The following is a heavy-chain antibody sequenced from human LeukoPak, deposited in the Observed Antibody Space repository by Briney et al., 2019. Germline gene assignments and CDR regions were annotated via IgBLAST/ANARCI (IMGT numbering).Heavy chain of an antibody. D-gene: IGHD5-18*01. CDR1: GYTFTSYG. CDR3: ARDRTAMAIYDY. CDR2: ISAYNGNT. J-gene: IGHJ4*02. V-gene: IGHV1-18*01. Sequence: ASVKVSCKASGYTFTSYGISWVRQAPGQGLEWMGWISAYNGNTNYAQKLQGRVTMTTDTSTSTAYMELSRLRSDDTAVYYCARDRTAMAIYDYWGQGTLVTVSS.